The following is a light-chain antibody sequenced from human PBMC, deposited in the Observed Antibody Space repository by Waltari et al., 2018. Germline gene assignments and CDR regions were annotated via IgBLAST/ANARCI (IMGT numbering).Light chain of an antibody. CDR2: DVS. J-gene: IGLJ2*01. CDR3: GSYTSSDTWI. V-gene: IGLV2-14*03. Sequence: QSALPQPASVSGSPGQSITISCTGTSDDVGGYASVSWYQHHPGKAPKLIIYDVSDRPSGVSNRVSGSRSANTASLAISGLQAEDEAHYYCGSYTSSDTWIFGGGTKLTVL. CDR1: SDDVGGYAS.